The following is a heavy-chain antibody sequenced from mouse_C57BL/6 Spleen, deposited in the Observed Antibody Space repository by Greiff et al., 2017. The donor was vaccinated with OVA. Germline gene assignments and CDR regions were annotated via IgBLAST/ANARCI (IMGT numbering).Heavy chain of an antibody. D-gene: IGHD6-1*01. CDR3: AKSAAHYAMDY. CDR2: ISPGSSTI. Sequence: EVKLMESGGGLVKPGASLKLSCAASGFTFSDYGMHWIRQAPEHGLEWVAYISPGSSTIYYADTVKGRFTLSRDNAKNTLILQMTSLRTEDTAMYYCAKSAAHYAMDYWGQGTSVTVSS. V-gene: IGHV5-17*01. J-gene: IGHJ4*01. CDR1: GFTFSDYG.